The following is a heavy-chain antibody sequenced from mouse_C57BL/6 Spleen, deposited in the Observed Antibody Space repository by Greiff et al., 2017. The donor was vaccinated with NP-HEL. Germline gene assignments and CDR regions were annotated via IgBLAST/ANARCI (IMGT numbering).Heavy chain of an antibody. CDR3: ARRGLRQETFAY. D-gene: IGHD2-4*01. Sequence: EVQVVESGPELVKPGASVKIPCKASGYTFTDYNMDWVKQSHGKSLEWIGDINPNNGGTIYNQKFKGKATLTVDKSSSTAYMELRSLTSEDTAVYYCARRGLRQETFAYWGQGTLVTVSA. CDR1: GYTFTDYN. V-gene: IGHV1-18*01. J-gene: IGHJ3*01. CDR2: INPNNGGT.